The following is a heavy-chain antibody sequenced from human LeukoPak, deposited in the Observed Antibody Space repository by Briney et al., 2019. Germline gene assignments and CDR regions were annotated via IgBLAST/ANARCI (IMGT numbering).Heavy chain of an antibody. CDR2: IYSGGST. CDR1: GFTVSSNY. J-gene: IGHJ3*02. Sequence: PGGSLRLSCAASGFTVSSNYMSWVRQAPGKGLEWVSIIYSGGSTFYADSVKGRFTISRDNSKNTLYLQMNSLRAEDTAVYYCAKSNGYGLVDIWGQGTMVTVSS. V-gene: IGHV3-53*01. D-gene: IGHD3-10*01. CDR3: AKSNGYGLVDI.